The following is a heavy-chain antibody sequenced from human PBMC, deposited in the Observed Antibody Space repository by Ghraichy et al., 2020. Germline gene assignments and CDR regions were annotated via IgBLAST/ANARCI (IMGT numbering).Heavy chain of an antibody. Sequence: SETLSLTCTVSGGSVNSADYYWSWIRQHPGKGLEWIGNIYYSGSTYYNPSLRSRFLISLDTSKNQFSLKLSSVTDADTAIYYCARVGITILVVPNYWFDPWGQGTLVTVSS. CDR1: GGSVNSADYY. CDR3: ARVGITILVVPNYWFDP. J-gene: IGHJ5*02. CDR2: IYYSGST. D-gene: IGHD3-3*01. V-gene: IGHV4-31*03.